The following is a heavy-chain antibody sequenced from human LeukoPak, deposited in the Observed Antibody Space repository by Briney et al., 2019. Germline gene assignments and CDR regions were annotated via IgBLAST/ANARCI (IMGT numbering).Heavy chain of an antibody. CDR3: ARGPSSYYYDSSGYVDH. J-gene: IGHJ4*02. V-gene: IGHV1-2*04. CDR1: GYTFTGYY. CDR2: INPNSGDI. D-gene: IGHD3-22*01. Sequence: GASVKVSYKPSGYTFTGYYMHWVRQAPGQGLEWMGWINPNSGDIKYAQKFQDWVIMTRDTSISTAYMELSRLRSDDTAVYYCARGPSSYYYDSSGYVDHWGQGTLVTVSS.